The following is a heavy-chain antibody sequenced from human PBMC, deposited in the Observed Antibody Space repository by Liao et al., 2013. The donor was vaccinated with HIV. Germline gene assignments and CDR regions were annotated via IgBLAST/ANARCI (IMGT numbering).Heavy chain of an antibody. J-gene: IGHJ3*01. CDR1: GGSISSYY. Sequence: QVQLQESGSRLVKPSETLSLTCTVSGGSISSYYWSWIRQPPGKGLEWIGYIYYSGSTNYNPSLKSRVTISVDTSKNQFSLKLNSVTAADTAVYFCARTGWDWPDAFDVWGQGTLVTVSS. CDR3: ARTGWDWPDAFDV. V-gene: IGHV4-59*08. CDR2: IYYSGST. D-gene: IGHD3/OR15-3a*01.